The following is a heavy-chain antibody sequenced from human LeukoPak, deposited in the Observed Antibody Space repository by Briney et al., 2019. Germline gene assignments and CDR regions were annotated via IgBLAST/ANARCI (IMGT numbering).Heavy chain of an antibody. CDR3: AKALWELLIFRY. CDR2: ISYDGSKK. Sequence: GGSLRLSCEASGFIFSHYGIHWVRQAPGKGLEWVAVISYDGSKKYYADSVEGRFTISRDNSKNTVYLQMNSLRAEDTAAYYCAKALWELLIFRYWGQGTLVTVSS. CDR1: GFIFSHYG. V-gene: IGHV3-30*18. D-gene: IGHD1-26*01. J-gene: IGHJ4*02.